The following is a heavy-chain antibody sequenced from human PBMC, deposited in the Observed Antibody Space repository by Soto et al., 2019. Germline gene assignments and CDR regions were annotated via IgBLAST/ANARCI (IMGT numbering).Heavy chain of an antibody. D-gene: IGHD3-22*01. CDR3: ARDISRYDSSGYSDY. V-gene: IGHV1-69*13. Sequence: GASVKVSCKASGGTFSSYAISWVRQAPGQGLEWMGGIIPIFGTANYAQKFQGRVTITADESTSTAYKELSSLKSEDTAVYYCARDISRYDSSGYSDYWGQGTLVTVSS. CDR2: IIPIFGTA. J-gene: IGHJ4*02. CDR1: GGTFSSYA.